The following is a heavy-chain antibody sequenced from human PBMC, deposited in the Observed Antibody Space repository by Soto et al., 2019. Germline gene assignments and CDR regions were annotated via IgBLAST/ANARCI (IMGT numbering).Heavy chain of an antibody. J-gene: IGHJ4*02. CDR2: ISSAGDSS. D-gene: IGHD3-16*01. V-gene: IGHV3-48*03. CDR1: GFTFSSYE. CDR3: ARDRSGGFDY. Sequence: SLRLSCATCGFTFSSYEMNWVLQAPGKILEWVSYISSAGDSSYYADSVKGRFTISRDNAKNSLYLQMNSLRAEDTAVYYCARDRSGGFDYWGQGTLVTV.